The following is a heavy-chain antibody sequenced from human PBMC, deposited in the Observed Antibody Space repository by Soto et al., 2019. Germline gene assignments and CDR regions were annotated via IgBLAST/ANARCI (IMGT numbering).Heavy chain of an antibody. V-gene: IGHV1-18*01. CDR2: ISAYNGNT. J-gene: IGHJ6*02. CDR3: ARVISSGWSTIYYGMDV. D-gene: IGHD6-19*01. CDR1: VYTFTSYG. Sequence: ASVKVSCKASVYTFTSYGIIWVRQAPGQGLEWMGWISAYNGNTNYAQKLQGRVTMTTDTSTSTAYMELRSLRSDDTAVYYCARVISSGWSTIYYGMDVWGQGTTVTVSS.